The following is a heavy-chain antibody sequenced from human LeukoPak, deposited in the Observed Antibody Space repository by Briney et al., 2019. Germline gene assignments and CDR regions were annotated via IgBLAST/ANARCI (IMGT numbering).Heavy chain of an antibody. J-gene: IGHJ4*02. CDR1: GFTFSSYA. Sequence: GGSLRLSCAASGFTFSSYAMHWVRQAPGKGLEYVSAISSNGGSTYYADSVKGRFTISRDNSKNTLYLQMSSLRAEDTAVYYCVRDQALLWYSYGDDYWGQGTLVTVSS. CDR3: VRDQALLWYSYGDDY. D-gene: IGHD5-18*01. V-gene: IGHV3-64D*06. CDR2: ISSNGGST.